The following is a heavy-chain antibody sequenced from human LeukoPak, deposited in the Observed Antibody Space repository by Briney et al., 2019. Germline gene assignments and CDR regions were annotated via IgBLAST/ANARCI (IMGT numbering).Heavy chain of an antibody. Sequence: ASVKVSCKVSGYTLTELSMHWVRQAPGKGLEWMGGFDPEDGETIYAQKFQGRVTMTEDTSTDTAYMELSSLRSEDTAVYYCATAPYNYYDSSGYSGVDYWGQGTLVTVSS. V-gene: IGHV1-24*01. CDR3: ATAPYNYYDSSGYSGVDY. D-gene: IGHD3-22*01. CDR2: FDPEDGET. J-gene: IGHJ4*02. CDR1: GYTLTELS.